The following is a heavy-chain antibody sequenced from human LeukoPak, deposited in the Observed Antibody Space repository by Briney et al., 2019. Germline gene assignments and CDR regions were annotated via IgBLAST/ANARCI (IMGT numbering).Heavy chain of an antibody. CDR2: IYSGGST. CDR1: GFTFSNAW. Sequence: PGGSLRLSCVASGFTFSNAWMSWVRQAPGKGLEWVSIIYSGGSTYYADSVKGRFTISRDNSKNTLYLQMNSLRAEDTAVYYCARARSGSYDYWGQGTLVTVSS. J-gene: IGHJ4*02. D-gene: IGHD1-26*01. CDR3: ARARSGSYDY. V-gene: IGHV3-66*02.